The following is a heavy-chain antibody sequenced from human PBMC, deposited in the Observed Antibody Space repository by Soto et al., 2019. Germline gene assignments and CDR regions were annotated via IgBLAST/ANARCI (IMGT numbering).Heavy chain of an antibody. V-gene: IGHV4-59*01. D-gene: IGHD6-19*01. CDR3: ERVEQWLADY. Sequence: SETLSLTCTVSGGSISSYYWSWIRQPPGKGLEWIGYIYYSGSTNYNPSLKSRVTISVDTSKNQFSLKLRSVTAADTAVYYCERVEQWLADYWGQGTLVTVSS. CDR1: GGSISSYY. CDR2: IYYSGST. J-gene: IGHJ4*02.